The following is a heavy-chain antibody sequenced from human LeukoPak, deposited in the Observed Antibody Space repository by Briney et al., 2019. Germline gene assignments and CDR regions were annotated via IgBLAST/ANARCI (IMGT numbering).Heavy chain of an antibody. Sequence: TSETLSLTRIVAGGSTSNYYWSWIRQPAGKGLEWIGRIYATGSTNYNPSLKSRVTMSVDTSKNQFSLKLKSVTAADTAVYYCARGPHCRGGNCRNWFDPWGQGTLVTVSS. CDR2: IYATGST. D-gene: IGHD2-15*01. CDR1: GGSTSNYY. J-gene: IGHJ5*02. CDR3: ARGPHCRGGNCRNWFDP. V-gene: IGHV4-4*07.